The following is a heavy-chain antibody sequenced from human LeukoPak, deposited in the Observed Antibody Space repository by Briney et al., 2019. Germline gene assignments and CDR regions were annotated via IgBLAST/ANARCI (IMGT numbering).Heavy chain of an antibody. J-gene: IGHJ5*02. CDR1: GGSVRSNNYF. Sequence: SETLSLTCTVSGGSVRSNNYFWGWIRQPPGEGLEWVASIYYTGSTYYNPSLKSRVTLSVDTSKNQFSLRLSFVTAADTGVYYCARGLVASAALRWFDPWGQGTLVTVSS. CDR3: ARGLVASAALRWFDP. V-gene: IGHV4-39*01. D-gene: IGHD2-8*02. CDR2: IYYTGST.